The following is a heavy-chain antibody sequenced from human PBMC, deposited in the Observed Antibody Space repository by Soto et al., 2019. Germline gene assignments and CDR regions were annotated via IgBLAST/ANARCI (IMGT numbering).Heavy chain of an antibody. J-gene: IGHJ4*02. CDR1: GFTFSTYW. D-gene: IGHD3-10*01. CDR3: VRGALRAYYLDY. CDR2: IKGDESNT. Sequence: EVQLVESGGGLVQPGGSLRLSCAASGFTFSTYWMHWVRQAPGKGLVWVSRIKGDESNTNYADSVKGRFTISRDNAKNTLYLQMNSLRAEDTAMYYCVRGALRAYYLDYWGQGALVTVSS. V-gene: IGHV3-74*01.